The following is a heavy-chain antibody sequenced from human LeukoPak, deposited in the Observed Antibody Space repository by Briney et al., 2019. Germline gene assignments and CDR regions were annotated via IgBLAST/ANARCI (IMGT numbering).Heavy chain of an antibody. Sequence: ASVKVSCKASGYTFTSYDVNWVRQAGGQGIEMMGWMDPNSGNTGYAQKFQGRVTMARNTSIGTAYMELSSLRSEDTAVYYCARGLGSSYYYYYYYMDVCGKGTTVTGSS. V-gene: IGHV1-8*01. CDR1: GYTFTSYD. CDR2: MDPNSGNT. J-gene: IGHJ6*03. CDR3: ARGLGSSYYYYYYYMDV. D-gene: IGHD3-10*01.